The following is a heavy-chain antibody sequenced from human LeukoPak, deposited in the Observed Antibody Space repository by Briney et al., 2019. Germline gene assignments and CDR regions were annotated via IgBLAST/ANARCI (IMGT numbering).Heavy chain of an antibody. D-gene: IGHD4-23*01. CDR3: ARDVGGNSVFDY. Sequence: ASVNVSCKASGYTFTSYGISWVRQAPGQGLEWMGWISAYNGNTNYAQKLQGRVTMTTDTSTSTAYMELRSLRSGDTAVYYCARDVGGNSVFDYWGQGTLVTVSS. J-gene: IGHJ4*02. CDR2: ISAYNGNT. V-gene: IGHV1-18*01. CDR1: GYTFTSYG.